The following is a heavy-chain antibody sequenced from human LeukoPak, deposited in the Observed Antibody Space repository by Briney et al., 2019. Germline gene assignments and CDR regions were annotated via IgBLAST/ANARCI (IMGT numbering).Heavy chain of an antibody. V-gene: IGHV4-34*01. J-gene: IGHJ3*02. CDR3: ASNRPPLINAAFDI. CDR2: INHSGST. Sequence: SETRSLTCAVYGGSFSGYDWSWSRQPPGKGLEWMGEINHSGSTNYNPYLKTRATLSVDTSKHQFSLKLSSVTAADTAVYYCASNRPPLINAAFDIWGQGTMVTVSS. CDR1: GGSFSGYD.